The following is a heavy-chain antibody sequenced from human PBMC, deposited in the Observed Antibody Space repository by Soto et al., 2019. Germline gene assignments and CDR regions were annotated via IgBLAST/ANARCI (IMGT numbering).Heavy chain of an antibody. CDR3: ATGPDDYVWGSYRYTGVDY. V-gene: IGHV3-23*01. Sequence: EVQLLESGGGLVQPGGSLRLSCAASGFTFSSYAMSWVRQAPGKGLEWVSAISGSGGSTYYADSVKGRFTISRDNSKNTLYLQMNSLRAEDSAVYYCATGPDDYVWGSYRYTGVDYWGQGTLVTVSS. D-gene: IGHD3-16*02. J-gene: IGHJ4*02. CDR1: GFTFSSYA. CDR2: ISGSGGST.